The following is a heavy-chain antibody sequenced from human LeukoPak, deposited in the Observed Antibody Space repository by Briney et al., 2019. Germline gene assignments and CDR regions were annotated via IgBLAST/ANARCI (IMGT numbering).Heavy chain of an antibody. CDR3: ARRTRWVGESITYYGVDV. Sequence: SGTLSLTCAVSGDSISSNNWWTWVRQPPGKGLEWIGEIYHSGDTNYNPSLKSRVTTSVDKSKNQFSLRLSSVTAADTAVYFCARRTRWVGESITYYGVDVWGQGTTVTVSS. CDR1: GDSISSNNW. V-gene: IGHV4-4*02. J-gene: IGHJ6*02. D-gene: IGHD3-10*01. CDR2: IYHSGDT.